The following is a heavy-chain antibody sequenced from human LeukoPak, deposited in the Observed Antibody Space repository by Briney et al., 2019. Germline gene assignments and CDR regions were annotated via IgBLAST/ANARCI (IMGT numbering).Heavy chain of an antibody. CDR3: ARDSSPDSATTYYDALDM. CDR1: GFSFRRFW. J-gene: IGHJ3*02. CDR2: INGDGDGK. D-gene: IGHD1-1*01. V-gene: IGHV3-7*01. Sequence: PGGSLRLSCARSGFSFRRFWMTWVRQAPGRGLEWVANINGDGDGKRYADSVKDRFTISRDNARSLVFLQIHSLRDEDTALYYCARDSSPDSATTYYDALDMWGQGTMVTVSS.